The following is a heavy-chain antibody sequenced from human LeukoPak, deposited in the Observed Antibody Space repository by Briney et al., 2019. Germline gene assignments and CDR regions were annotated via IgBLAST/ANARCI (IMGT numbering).Heavy chain of an antibody. CDR2: INPHSGGA. D-gene: IGHD4-23*01. CDR1: GYTFTAYF. CDR3: TRFEDYGGKRDVFDI. V-gene: IGHV1-2*02. J-gene: IGHJ3*02. Sequence: GASVKDSRKASGYTFTAYFINWVRQAPRQGLEWMGCINPHSGGAVYAQGLEGRVTMTRDTSISTAYMELNNLRSDDTAFYYCTRFEDYGGKRDVFDIWGQGTMVTVSS.